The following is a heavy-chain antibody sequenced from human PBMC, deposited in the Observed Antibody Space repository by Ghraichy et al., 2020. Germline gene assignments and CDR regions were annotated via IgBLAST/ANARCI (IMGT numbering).Heavy chain of an antibody. D-gene: IGHD1-26*01. Sequence: GGSLRLSCAASGFSFSNYAMSWVRQTPGKGLEWVSAIVGSGGSTYYAGSVKGRFTISRDNSKNTVSLQMKSLSAEDTAIYYCAKNPGYSGSYEDSWGQGTLVTVSS. J-gene: IGHJ4*02. CDR2: IVGSGGST. V-gene: IGHV3-23*01. CDR3: AKNPGYSGSYEDS. CDR1: GFSFSNYA.